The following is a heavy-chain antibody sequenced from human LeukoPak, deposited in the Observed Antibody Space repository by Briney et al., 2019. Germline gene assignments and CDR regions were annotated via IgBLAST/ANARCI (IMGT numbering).Heavy chain of an antibody. J-gene: IGHJ4*02. V-gene: IGHV4-34*01. CDR1: GGSFSGYY. Sequence: SETLSLTCAVYGGSFSGYYWSWIRQPPGKGLEWIGEINHSGSTNYNPSLKSRVTISVDTSKNQFSLKLSSVTVADTAVYYCARMPTYYYGSGSYLFDYWGQGTLVTVSS. D-gene: IGHD3-10*01. CDR2: INHSGST. CDR3: ARMPTYYYGSGSYLFDY.